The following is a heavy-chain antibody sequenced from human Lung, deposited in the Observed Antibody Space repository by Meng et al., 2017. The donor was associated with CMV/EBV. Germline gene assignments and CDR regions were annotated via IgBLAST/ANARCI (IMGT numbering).Heavy chain of an antibody. CDR1: GFSFNTYT. J-gene: IGHJ4*02. CDR2: VSDGGDYV. Sequence: GESXKISCAASGFSFNTYTLNWVRQAPGKGLEWVSSVSDGGDYVYYADSVKGRFTISRDNARNSLFLQMNSLRAEDTAVYYCARDLGYCSRTSCYMFYFDYWGQGXLVTVSS. D-gene: IGHD2-2*02. CDR3: ARDLGYCSRTSCYMFYFDY. V-gene: IGHV3-21*01.